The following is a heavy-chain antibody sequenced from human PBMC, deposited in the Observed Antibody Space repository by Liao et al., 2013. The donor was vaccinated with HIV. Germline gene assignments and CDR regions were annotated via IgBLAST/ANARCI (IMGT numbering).Heavy chain of an antibody. CDR3: ARVKGLAYWYFDL. Sequence: QVRLQESGPGLVKPSQTLSLTCTVSGDLIRRDNYYWTWIRQPAGRGLEWIGHIYTGMSTTGTTNYNPSLKSRVSISADTSSNHVSLKLTSVTAADTAVYYCARVKGLAYWYFDLWGRGTLVTVSS. CDR2: IYTGMSTTGTT. V-gene: IGHV4-61*02. CDR1: GDLIRRDNYY. D-gene: IGHD5/OR15-5a*01. J-gene: IGHJ2*01.